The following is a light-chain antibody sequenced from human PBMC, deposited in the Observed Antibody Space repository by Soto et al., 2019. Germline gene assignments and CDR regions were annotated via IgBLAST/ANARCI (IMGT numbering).Light chain of an antibody. V-gene: IGLV1-40*01. CDR3: QSYDSRLSAIL. CDR1: NSNIGAGYD. CDR2: GNI. J-gene: IGLJ2*01. Sequence: QSVLTQPPSVSGAPGQRVTISCTGSNSNIGAGYDVHWYQQLPGTAPQLLIYGNINRPSGVPDRFSGSKSGTSASLAITGLQAEDEADYYCQSYDSRLSAILFGGGTKXTV.